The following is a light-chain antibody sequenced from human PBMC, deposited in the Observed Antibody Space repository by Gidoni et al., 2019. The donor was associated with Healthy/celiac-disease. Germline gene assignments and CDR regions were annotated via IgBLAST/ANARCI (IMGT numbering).Light chain of an antibody. CDR1: QRVSSY. CDR3: QQRSNWPQLT. V-gene: IGKV3-11*01. CDR2: DAS. J-gene: IGKJ4*01. Sequence: EIVLTQSPATLSLSPGERATLSCRASQRVSSYLAWYQQKPGQAPRLLIDDASNRATGIPARFSGSGSGTDFTLTISSLEPEDFAVYYCQQRSNWPQLTFGGGTKVEIK.